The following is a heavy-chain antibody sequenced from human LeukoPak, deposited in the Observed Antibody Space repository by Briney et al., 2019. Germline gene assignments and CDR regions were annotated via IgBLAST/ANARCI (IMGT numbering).Heavy chain of an antibody. V-gene: IGHV3-7*01. D-gene: IGHD2/OR15-2a*01. CDR2: INQDGSDK. J-gene: IGHJ3*02. Sequence: PGGSLRLSCAASAFTFSRFWMSWVRQAPGKGLEWVANINQDGSDKYYVDSVKGRFTISRDNAKNSLCLQMNSLRADDTAVYYCVREGLLGPFDIWGQGTMVTVSS. CDR3: VREGLLGPFDI. CDR1: AFTFSRFW.